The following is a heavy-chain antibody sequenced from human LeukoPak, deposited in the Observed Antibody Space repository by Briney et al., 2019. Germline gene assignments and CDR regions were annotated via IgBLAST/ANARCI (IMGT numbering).Heavy chain of an antibody. Sequence: SETLSLTCAVYGGSFSGYYWSWIRQPPGKGLEWIGEINHSGSTSYNPSLKSRVTISVDTSKNQFSLKLSSVTAADAAVYYCARGHVVPAATYYMDVWGKGTTVTVSS. CDR1: GGSFSGYY. CDR3: ARGHVVPAATYYMDV. J-gene: IGHJ6*03. CDR2: INHSGST. V-gene: IGHV4-34*01. D-gene: IGHD2-2*01.